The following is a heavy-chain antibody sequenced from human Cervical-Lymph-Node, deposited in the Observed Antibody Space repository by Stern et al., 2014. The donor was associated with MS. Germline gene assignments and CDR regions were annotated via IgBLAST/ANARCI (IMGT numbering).Heavy chain of an antibody. CDR1: GYTFTTYD. D-gene: IGHD3-22*01. J-gene: IGHJ4*02. CDR3: ASSGFYARDHHY. V-gene: IGHV1-8*01. Sequence: VQLVQSGAEVKKPGASVKVSCKASGYTFTTYDINWVRQAPGQGLEWMGWMNPNSGHTGSAQKFQGRVTMTRNTSISTAYMELGSLRSEDTAVYYCASSGFYARDHHYWGQGTLVTVSS. CDR2: MNPNSGHT.